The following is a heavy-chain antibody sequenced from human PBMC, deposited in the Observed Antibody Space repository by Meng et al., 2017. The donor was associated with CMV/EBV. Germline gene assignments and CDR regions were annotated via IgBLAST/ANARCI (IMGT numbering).Heavy chain of an antibody. Sequence: GSLRLSCTVSGGSISSSSYYWGWLRQTPGKGLEWIGSIYYSASTYYNPSLKSPVTISVDTSKNQFSLKLSSVTAADAAVYYCARGHGGIFGVVIGGDWFDPWGQGTLVTVSS. D-gene: IGHD3-3*01. CDR3: ARGHGGIFGVVIGGDWFDP. J-gene: IGHJ5*02. V-gene: IGHV4-39*07. CDR2: IYYSAST. CDR1: GGSISSSSYY.